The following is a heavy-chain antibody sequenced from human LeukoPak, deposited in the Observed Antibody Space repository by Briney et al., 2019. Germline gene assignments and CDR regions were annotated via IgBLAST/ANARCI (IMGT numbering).Heavy chain of an antibody. CDR2: IYPGDSDT. D-gene: IGHD6-19*01. CDR3: ARKYASGWPD. CDR1: GYSFSNYW. V-gene: IGHV5-51*01. J-gene: IGHJ4*02. Sequence: GVSLKISCKASGYSFSNYWIGWVRQMPGKGLEWMGIIYPGDSDTRYSPSFQGQVTISADKSISTAYLQWSSLRASDAAMYYCARKYASGWPDWGQGTLVTVSS.